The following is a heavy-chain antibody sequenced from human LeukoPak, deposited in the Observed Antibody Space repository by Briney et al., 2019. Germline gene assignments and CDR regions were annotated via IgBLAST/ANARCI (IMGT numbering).Heavy chain of an antibody. CDR2: INPNSGGT. CDR1: GYTFTGYY. J-gene: IGHJ5*02. CDR3: ARAGAGRLWNWFDP. V-gene: IGHV1-2*04. D-gene: IGHD6-19*01. Sequence: ASVKVSCKASGYTFTGYYMHWVRQAPGQGLEWMGWINPNSGGTNYAQKFQGWVTMTRDTSISTAYMELSRLRSDDTAVYYCARAGAGRLWNWFDPWGQGTLVTVSS.